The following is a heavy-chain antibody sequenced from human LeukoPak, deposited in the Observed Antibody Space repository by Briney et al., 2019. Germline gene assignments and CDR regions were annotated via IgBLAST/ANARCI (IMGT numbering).Heavy chain of an antibody. D-gene: IGHD5-18*01. J-gene: IGHJ2*01. V-gene: IGHV3-23*01. CDR3: AKPRVTNYWYFDL. Sequence: GGSLRLSCAASGFTFSSYAMSWVRQAPGKGLEGVSTVSGSGVSTYYADSVKGRFTVSRDNSKNTLYLQMNSLGAEDTAVYYCAKPRVTNYWYFDLWGRGTLDTVSS. CDR1: GFTFSSYA. CDR2: VSGSGVST.